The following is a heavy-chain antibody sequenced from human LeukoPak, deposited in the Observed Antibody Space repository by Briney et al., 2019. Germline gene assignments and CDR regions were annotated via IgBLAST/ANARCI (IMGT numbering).Heavy chain of an antibody. D-gene: IGHD7-27*01. J-gene: IGHJ2*01. Sequence: PGGSLRLSCAASGFTFSSYGMHRVRQAPGKGLEWVAVIWYDGSNKYYADSVKGRFTISRDNSKNTLYLQMNSLRAEDTAVYYCARGWVPSPLGHFDLWSRGTLVTVSS. V-gene: IGHV3-33*01. CDR3: ARGWVPSPLGHFDL. CDR1: GFTFSSYG. CDR2: IWYDGSNK.